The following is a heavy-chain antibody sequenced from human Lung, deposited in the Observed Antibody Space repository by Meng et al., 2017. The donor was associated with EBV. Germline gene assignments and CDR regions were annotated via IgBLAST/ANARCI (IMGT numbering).Heavy chain of an antibody. Sequence: VQLQQWGAGLLKSSETLSLTCVASGGSVSDYNWSWIRQPPGKGLEWIGEINHSGSTNYNPSLESRATISVDTSQNNLSLKLSSVTAADSAVYYCARGPTTMAHDFDYWGQGTLVTVSS. CDR2: INHSGST. CDR1: GGSVSDYN. D-gene: IGHD4-11*01. V-gene: IGHV4-34*01. CDR3: ARGPTTMAHDFDY. J-gene: IGHJ4*02.